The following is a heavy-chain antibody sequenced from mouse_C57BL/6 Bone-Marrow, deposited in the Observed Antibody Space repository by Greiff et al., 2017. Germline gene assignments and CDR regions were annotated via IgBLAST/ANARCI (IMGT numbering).Heavy chain of an antibody. Sequence: VQLQQPGAELVKPGASVKMSCKASGYTFTSYWITWVKQRPGQGLEWIGDILPGSGSTNYNEKFKSKATMTVDTSSSTAYMQLSSLTSEDSAFYYCAYCPSDSYFEVCGTGTAVTVTS. CDR3: AYCPSDSYFEV. CDR2: ILPGSGST. J-gene: IGHJ1*03. D-gene: IGHD3-2*01. V-gene: IGHV1-55*01. CDR1: GYTFTSYW.